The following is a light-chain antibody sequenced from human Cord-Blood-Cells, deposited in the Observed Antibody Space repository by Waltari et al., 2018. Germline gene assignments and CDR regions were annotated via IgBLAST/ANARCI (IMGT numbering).Light chain of an antibody. CDR1: QGISSY. CDR3: QQLNSYPYT. J-gene: IGKJ2*01. V-gene: IGKV1-9*01. CDR2: AAS. Sequence: IQLTQSPSSLSASVGDRVTITCRASQGISSYLAWYQQKPGKAPKLLIYAASTLQSGVPSRFSGSASGTDFTLTISSLHPEDFATYYCQQLNSYPYTFGQGTKREIK.